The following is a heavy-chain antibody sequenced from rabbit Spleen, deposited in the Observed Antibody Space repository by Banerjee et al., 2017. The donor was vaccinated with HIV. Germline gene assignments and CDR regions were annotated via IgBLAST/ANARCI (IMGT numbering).Heavy chain of an antibody. CDR1: GFSFSDGDV. D-gene: IGHD8-1*01. Sequence: QSLEESGGGLVKPGGALTLTCTVSGFSFSDGDVVSWVRQAPGKGLEWIACIDTDTAKSVYASWATGRFTVSRTSSTTVTLQMTSLTAADTATYFCARDGAGGSYFALWGPGTLVTVS. CDR3: ARDGAGGSYFAL. CDR2: IDTDTAKS. J-gene: IGHJ4*01. V-gene: IGHV1S40*01.